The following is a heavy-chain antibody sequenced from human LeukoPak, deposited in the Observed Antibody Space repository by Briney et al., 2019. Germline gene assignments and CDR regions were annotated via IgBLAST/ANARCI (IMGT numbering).Heavy chain of an antibody. CDR2: IGIRGDT. D-gene: IGHD6-19*01. CDR3: ARGGIQVSGIDEFDY. J-gene: IGHJ4*02. CDR1: GFTFIDYD. V-gene: IGHV3-13*01. Sequence: GGSLRLSCAASGFTFIDYDMHWIRQVIGKGLEWVSAIGIRGDTHYSGSVKGRFAISRENAEGSLYLQMNSLRAEDTAVYYCARGGIQVSGIDEFDYWGQGTLVTVSS.